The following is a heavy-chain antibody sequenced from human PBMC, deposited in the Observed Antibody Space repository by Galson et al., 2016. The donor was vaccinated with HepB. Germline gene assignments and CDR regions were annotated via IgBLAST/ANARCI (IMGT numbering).Heavy chain of an antibody. CDR2: IYSGGST. V-gene: IGHV3-66*01. CDR3: ARDMVAYCSGTTCNYPAFDY. Sequence: LSCAASGFTVSTYYMSWVRQAPGKGLEWVSLIYSGGSTYYTDSVKGRFTISRDNSKNTLYLQMKSLRAEDTAVYYCARDMVAYCSGTTCNYPAFDYWGQGTLVTVSS. D-gene: IGHD2-2*01. J-gene: IGHJ4*02. CDR1: GFTVSTYY.